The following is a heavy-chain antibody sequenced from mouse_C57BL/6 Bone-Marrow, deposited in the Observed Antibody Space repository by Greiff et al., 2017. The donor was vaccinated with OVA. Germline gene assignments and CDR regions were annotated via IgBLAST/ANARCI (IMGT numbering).Heavy chain of an antibody. D-gene: IGHD1-1*01. J-gene: IGHJ1*03. CDR3: ACARYYGSSQLYFDV. CDR1: GYTFTDYY. CDR2: INPYNGGT. V-gene: IGHV1-19*01. Sequence: VQLQQSGPVLVKPGASVKMSCKASGYTFTDYYMNWVKQSHGKSLEWIGVINPYNGGTSYNQKFKGKATLTVYKSSSTAYVELNSLTSEDSAVYYCACARYYGSSQLYFDVWGTGTTVTVSS.